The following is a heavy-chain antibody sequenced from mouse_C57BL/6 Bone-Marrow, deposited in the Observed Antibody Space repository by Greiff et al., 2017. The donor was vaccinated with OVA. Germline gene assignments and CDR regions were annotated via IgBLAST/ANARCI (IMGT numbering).Heavy chain of an antibody. CDR3: ARRYYGSSLWFAY. CDR2: IWSGGST. Sequence: VQLQQSGPGLVQPSQSLSITCTVSGFSLTSYGVHWVRQSPGQGLEWLGVIWSGGSTDYNAAFISRLSFSKDNSKSQVFFTMNSLQADDTAIYYCARRYYGSSLWFAYWGQGTLVTVSA. D-gene: IGHD1-1*01. CDR1: GFSLTSYG. V-gene: IGHV2-2*01. J-gene: IGHJ3*01.